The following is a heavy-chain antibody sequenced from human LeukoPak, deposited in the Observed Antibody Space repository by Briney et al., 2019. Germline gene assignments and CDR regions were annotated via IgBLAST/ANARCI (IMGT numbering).Heavy chain of an antibody. V-gene: IGHV1-69*05. Sequence: SVKVSCKASGGTFSSYAISWVRQAPGQGLEWMGGIIPIFGTANYAQKFQGRVTITTDESTSTAYMELSSLRSEDTAVYYCARDLKHGSPVYYYYYLHVWGKGTTGTVSS. CDR2: IIPIFGTA. CDR3: ARDLKHGSPVYYYYYLHV. J-gene: IGHJ6*03. D-gene: IGHD2-21*01. CDR1: GGTFSSYA.